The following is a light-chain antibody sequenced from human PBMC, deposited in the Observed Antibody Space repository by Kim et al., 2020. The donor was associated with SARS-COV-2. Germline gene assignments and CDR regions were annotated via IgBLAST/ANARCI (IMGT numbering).Light chain of an antibody. CDR2: QDS. V-gene: IGLV3-1*01. J-gene: IGLJ1*01. CDR1: KLGDKY. Sequence: VSPGQTASITCSGDKLGDKYACWYQQTPGQSPVLVIYQDSKRPSGIPERFSGSNSGNTATLTISGTQAMDEADYYCQAWDSSTYVFGTGTKVTVL. CDR3: QAWDSSTYV.